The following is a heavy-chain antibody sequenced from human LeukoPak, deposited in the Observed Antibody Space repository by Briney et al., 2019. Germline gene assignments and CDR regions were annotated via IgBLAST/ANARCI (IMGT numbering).Heavy chain of an antibody. J-gene: IGHJ4*02. V-gene: IGHV3-7*01. Sequence: PGGSLRLSCAASGFTFSSYAMSWVRQAPGKGLEWVANIRHDGNAKNYVPSVRGRFTISRDNAKNSLYLQMNSLTVEDTAVYYCATSHDSAGNDWGQGTLVTVSS. CDR1: GFTFSSYA. CDR3: ATSHDSAGND. CDR2: IRHDGNAK. D-gene: IGHD2-15*01.